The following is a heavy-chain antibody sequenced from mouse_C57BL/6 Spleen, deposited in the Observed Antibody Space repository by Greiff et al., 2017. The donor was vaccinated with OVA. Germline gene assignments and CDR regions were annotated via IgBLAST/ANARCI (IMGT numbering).Heavy chain of an antibody. CDR1: GYAFTNYL. Sequence: QVQLQQSGAELVRPGTSVKVSCKASGYAFTNYLIEWVKQRPGQGLEWIGVINPGSGGTNYNEKFKGKATLTADKSSSTASMQLSSLTSEDSAVYFCSRNDYDGAWFAYWGQGTLVTVSA. D-gene: IGHD2-4*01. V-gene: IGHV1-54*01. CDR2: INPGSGGT. CDR3: SRNDYDGAWFAY. J-gene: IGHJ3*01.